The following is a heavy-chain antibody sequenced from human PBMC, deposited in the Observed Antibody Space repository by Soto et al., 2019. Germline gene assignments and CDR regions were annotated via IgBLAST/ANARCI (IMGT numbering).Heavy chain of an antibody. CDR2: IIPIFGTA. CDR1: GGTFSRHA. J-gene: IGHJ4*02. Sequence: QVQLVQSGDEVRKPGSSVKVSCKASGGTFSRHAISWVRQAPGQGLEWMGGIIPIFGTANHAQKFQGRVTIIADESTSTVYMELSRLRSEDTAMYYCARGWGYDSNDYYYAYWGQGTLVIVSS. CDR3: ARGWGYDSNDYYYAY. V-gene: IGHV1-69*01. D-gene: IGHD3-22*01.